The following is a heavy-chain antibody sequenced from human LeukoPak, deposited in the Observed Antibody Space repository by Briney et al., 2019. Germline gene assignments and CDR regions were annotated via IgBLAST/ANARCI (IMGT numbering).Heavy chain of an antibody. Sequence: GASVKVSCKASGYTFTSYAIHWVRQAPGQRLGWMGWINAGNGNTKYSQKFQGRVTITRDTSASTAYLELSSLRSEDTAVYYCARDPLYDFWSGSIDYWGQGTLATVSS. CDR3: ARDPLYDFWSGSIDY. CDR2: INAGNGNT. V-gene: IGHV1-3*01. D-gene: IGHD3-3*01. CDR1: GYTFTSYA. J-gene: IGHJ4*02.